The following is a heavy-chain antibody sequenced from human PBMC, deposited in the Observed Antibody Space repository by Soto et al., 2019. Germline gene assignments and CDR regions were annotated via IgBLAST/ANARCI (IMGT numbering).Heavy chain of an antibody. CDR2: ISYDGSNK. Sequence: AGALRLSCAASGFTFSSYAMHWVRQAPGKGLEWVAVISYDGSNKYYADSVKGRFTISRDNSKNTLYLQMNSLRAEDTAVYYCARATGPYYDFWSGYPHSYYYYGMDVWGQGTTVTVSS. V-gene: IGHV3-30-3*01. CDR1: GFTFSSYA. CDR3: ARATGPYYDFWSGYPHSYYYYGMDV. D-gene: IGHD3-3*01. J-gene: IGHJ6*02.